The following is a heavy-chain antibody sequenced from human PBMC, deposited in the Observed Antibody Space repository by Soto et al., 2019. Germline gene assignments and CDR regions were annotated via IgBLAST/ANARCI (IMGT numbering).Heavy chain of an antibody. CDR1: DGSISSNTYY. J-gene: IGHJ4*02. Sequence: PSETLSLTCTVSDGSISSNTYYWGWIRQPPGKGLEWIGIIYYSGSTQYNPSLKNRVTISVDTSESQFSLKLRSVTAADTAVYYCARQERGNGYYLSFDYWGPGTLVTVSS. V-gene: IGHV4-39*01. D-gene: IGHD3-22*01. CDR3: ARQERGNGYYLSFDY. CDR2: IYYSGST.